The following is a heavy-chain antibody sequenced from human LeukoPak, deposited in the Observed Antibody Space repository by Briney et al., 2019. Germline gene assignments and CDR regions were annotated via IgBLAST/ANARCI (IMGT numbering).Heavy chain of an antibody. V-gene: IGHV3-74*01. Sequence: GGSLRLSCAASGFTFSDYWMHWVRQAPGRGLVWVSRINSDGSTTNYADSVKGRFTISRDNAKNTLYLQMNSLRAEDTAVYYCVRGITMIWGVNGLQDYWGQGTLVTVSS. CDR1: GFTFSDYW. J-gene: IGHJ4*02. D-gene: IGHD3-10*01. CDR2: INSDGSTT. CDR3: VRGITMIWGVNGLQDY.